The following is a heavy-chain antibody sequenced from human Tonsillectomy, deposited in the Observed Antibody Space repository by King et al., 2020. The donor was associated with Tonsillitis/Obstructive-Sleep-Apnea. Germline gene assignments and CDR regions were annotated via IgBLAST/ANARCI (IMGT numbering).Heavy chain of an antibody. V-gene: IGHV3-11*05. CDR1: GFTFSDYY. Sequence: VQLVESGGGLVKPGGSLRLSCAASGFTFSDYYMNWIRQAPGKGLEWVSYISSSSSYTNYADSVKGRLTITRDNAKNSLYLQMNSLRAEDTALYYCARDLVIAAAGPYFDSWGQGTLVTVSS. J-gene: IGHJ4*02. D-gene: IGHD6-13*01. CDR2: ISSSSSYT. CDR3: ARDLVIAAAGPYFDS.